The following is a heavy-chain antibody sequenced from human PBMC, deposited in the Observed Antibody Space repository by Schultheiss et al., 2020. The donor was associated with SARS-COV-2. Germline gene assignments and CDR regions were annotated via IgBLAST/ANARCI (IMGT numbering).Heavy chain of an antibody. V-gene: IGHV3-53*01. J-gene: IGHJ4*02. D-gene: IGHD4-17*01. CDR1: GFTVITNY. CDR3: AKEGLGTTVTTQG. Sequence: GSLRLSCAASGFTVITNYMSWVRQAPGKGLEWVSVIYSGGSTYYADSVKGRFTISRHNSKNTLYLQMNSRRAEDTAVYYCAKEGLGTTVTTQGWGQGTLVTVSS. CDR2: IYSGGST.